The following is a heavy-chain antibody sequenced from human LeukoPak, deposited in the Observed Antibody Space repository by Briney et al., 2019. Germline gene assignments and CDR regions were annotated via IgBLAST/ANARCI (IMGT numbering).Heavy chain of an antibody. CDR3: ARTTEGYAGGPGYSYYYYMDV. CDR2: IYHSGST. V-gene: IGHV4-38-2*01. J-gene: IGHJ6*03. D-gene: IGHD5-12*01. CDR1: GYSISSGNY. Sequence: SETLSLTCSVSGYSISSGNYWGWIRLPPGKGLQWIGSIYHSGSTYYNPSLKSRVTISVDTSKNQVSLKLRSVTAADTAVYYCARTTEGYAGGPGYSYYYYMDVWGKGTTVTISS.